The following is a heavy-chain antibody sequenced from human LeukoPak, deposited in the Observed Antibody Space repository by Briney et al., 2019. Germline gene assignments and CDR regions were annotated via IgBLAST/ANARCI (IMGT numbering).Heavy chain of an antibody. CDR1: GFTFSSYG. Sequence: PGGSLRLSCAASGFTFSSYGMHWVRQAPGKGLVWVSRINEDGRVTSYAGSVRGRFTISRDSVENTLHLQMNSLRAEDTAVYYCVKDFGGNSDYWGQGTLVTVSS. V-gene: IGHV3-74*01. J-gene: IGHJ4*02. D-gene: IGHD4-23*01. CDR2: INEDGRVT. CDR3: VKDFGGNSDY.